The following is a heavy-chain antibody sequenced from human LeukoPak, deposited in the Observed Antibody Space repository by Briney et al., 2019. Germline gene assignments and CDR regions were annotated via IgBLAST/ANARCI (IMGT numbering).Heavy chain of an antibody. CDR1: GFTFSNYG. CDR3: VGGFDY. V-gene: IGHV3-30*02. Sequence: GGSLRLSCAASGFTFSNYGIHWVRQAPGKGLEWVAFIRYDGSNKYYADSVKGRLTISRDNSKNTLYLQMNSLRVEDTAVYYCVGGFDYWGQGTLVTVSS. D-gene: IGHD3-16*01. J-gene: IGHJ4*02. CDR2: IRYDGSNK.